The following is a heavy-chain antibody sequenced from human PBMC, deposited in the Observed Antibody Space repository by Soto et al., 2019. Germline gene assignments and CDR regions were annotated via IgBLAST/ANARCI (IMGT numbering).Heavy chain of an antibody. CDR3: ATTLYVDNVDS. Sequence: QVQLVQSGAEVKKPGASVKVSCKASGYTFTSYDINWVRQATGQGLEWMGWMNPNSGNTGYAQKFQGRVTMTRNTSITTAYMALSSLTSEHTAVYYCATTLYVDNVDSWAQVTLLTVSS. J-gene: IGHJ4*02. D-gene: IGHD4-17*01. V-gene: IGHV1-8*01. CDR1: GYTFTSYD. CDR2: MNPNSGNT.